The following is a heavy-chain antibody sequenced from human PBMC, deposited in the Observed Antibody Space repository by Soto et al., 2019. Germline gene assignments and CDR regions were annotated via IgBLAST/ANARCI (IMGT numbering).Heavy chain of an antibody. D-gene: IGHD2-2*02. J-gene: IGHJ4*02. CDR2: ISHDGSDK. Sequence: PGGSLRLSCAASGFPFGDFGMHWLRQAPGKGLEWVAVISHDGSDKFYADSVKARFTISRDNSKNTLYLQMSGLRAEDTAVYYCAKSPDFFCSRANCYRYFFDFRGQGTLVTVSS. CDR3: AKSPDFFCSRANCYRYFFDF. V-gene: IGHV3-30*18. CDR1: GFPFGDFG.